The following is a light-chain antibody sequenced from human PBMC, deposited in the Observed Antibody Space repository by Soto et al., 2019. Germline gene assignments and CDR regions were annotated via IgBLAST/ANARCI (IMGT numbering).Light chain of an antibody. V-gene: IGKV1-39*01. CDR3: QQSYSTLT. CDR1: QSISSY. CDR2: AAS. Sequence: DIQMTQSPSSLSASVGDRVTITCRASQSISSYLNWYQQKPGKAPKLLIYAASSLQSGVTSRFSGSGSGTDFTLTISSLQPDDFATYYCQQSYSTLTFGPGTKVDIK. J-gene: IGKJ3*01.